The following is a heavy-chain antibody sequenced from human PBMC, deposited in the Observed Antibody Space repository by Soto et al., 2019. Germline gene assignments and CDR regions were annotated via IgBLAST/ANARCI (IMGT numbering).Heavy chain of an antibody. CDR2: IIPIFGTA. V-gene: IGHV1-69*06. CDR1: GGTFSSYA. Sequence: QVQLVQSGAEVKKPGSSVKVSCKAAGGTFSSYAISWVRQAPGQGLKWMGGIIPIFGTANYAQKFQGRVTITADKSTSTAYMELSSLRSEDTAVYYCARYRWELWMGDGWFDPWGQGTLVTVSS. CDR3: ARYRWELWMGDGWFDP. J-gene: IGHJ5*02. D-gene: IGHD1-26*01.